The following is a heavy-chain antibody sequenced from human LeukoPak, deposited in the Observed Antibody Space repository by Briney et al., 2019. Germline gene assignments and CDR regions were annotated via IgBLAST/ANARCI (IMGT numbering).Heavy chain of an antibody. CDR1: GYTFTNYG. Sequence: GASVKVSCKASGYTFTNYGFNWVRQAPGQGLEWMGHSAYNGNTNYAQQIQDRVTMTTNTSTSTAYMELRSLRSDDTAVYYCARYNSMFRGVTTSDYWGQGTLVTVSS. J-gene: IGHJ4*02. CDR3: ARYNSMFRGVTTSDY. CDR2: SAYNGNT. D-gene: IGHD3-10*01. V-gene: IGHV1-18*01.